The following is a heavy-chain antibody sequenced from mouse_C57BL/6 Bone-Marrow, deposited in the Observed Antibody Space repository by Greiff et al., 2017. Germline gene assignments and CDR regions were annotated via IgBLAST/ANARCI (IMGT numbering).Heavy chain of an antibody. CDR3: AREEISYDGPYYYAMDY. D-gene: IGHD2-3*01. CDR1: GYTFTGYW. J-gene: IGHJ4*01. V-gene: IGHV1-9*01. Sequence: QVQLQQSGAELMKPGASVKLSCKATGYTFTGYWIEWVKQRPGHGLEWIGEILPGSGSTNYNEKFKGKATFTADTSSNTAYMQLSSLTTEDSAIYYCAREEISYDGPYYYAMDYWGQGTSVTVSS. CDR2: ILPGSGST.